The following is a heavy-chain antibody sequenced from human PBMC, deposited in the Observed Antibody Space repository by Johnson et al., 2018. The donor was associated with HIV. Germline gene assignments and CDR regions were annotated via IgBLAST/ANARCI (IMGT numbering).Heavy chain of an antibody. CDR3: AREGIWYCSGGSCYGAFDI. CDR1: GFTFDDYA. CDR2: ISWNSGSI. J-gene: IGHJ3*02. V-gene: IGHV3-9*01. D-gene: IGHD2-15*01. Sequence: VQLVESGGGLVQPGRSLRLSCAASGFTFDDYAMHWVRQAPGKGLEWVSGISWNSGSIGYADSVKGRFTISRDNAKNSLYLQMNSLRADDTAVYYCAREGIWYCSGGSCYGAFDIWGQGTMVTVSS.